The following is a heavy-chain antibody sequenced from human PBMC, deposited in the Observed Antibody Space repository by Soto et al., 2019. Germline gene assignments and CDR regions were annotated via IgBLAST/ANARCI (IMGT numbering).Heavy chain of an antibody. V-gene: IGHV6-1*01. D-gene: IGHD3-3*01. Sequence: SQTLSLTCAISGDSVSSNSAAWNWIRQSPSRGLEWLGRAYYRSQWYYDSAVSVRSRITVIPDTSKNQFSLQLNSVTPEDTAVCYCTTESAVRPSDYGMDVWGQGTTVTVSS. CDR1: GDSVSSNSAA. CDR3: TTESAVRPSDYGMDV. CDR2: AYYRSQWYY. J-gene: IGHJ6*02.